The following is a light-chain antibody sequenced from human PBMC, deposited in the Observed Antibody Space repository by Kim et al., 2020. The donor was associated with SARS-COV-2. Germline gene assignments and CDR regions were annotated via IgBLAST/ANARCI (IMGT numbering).Light chain of an antibody. CDR1: RGGIASNN. CDR3: QSYDSRNPWV. CDR2: ENN. Sequence: TVTLPGTPSRGGIASNNVQWYHQRPGSAPTTVIYENNQRPSGVPDRFSGSIDSSTDAASLTISGLQTEDEADYYCQSYDSRNPWVLGGGTQLTVL. J-gene: IGLJ3*02. V-gene: IGLV6-57*03.